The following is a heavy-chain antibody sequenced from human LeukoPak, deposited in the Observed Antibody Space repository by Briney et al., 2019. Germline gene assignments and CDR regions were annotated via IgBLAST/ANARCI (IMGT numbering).Heavy chain of an antibody. CDR1: GGSITSDY. Sequence: PSETLSLTCTVSGGSITSDYWSWIRQPPGKGLESIGYIYYSGSTNYNPSLKSRVTISVDTSKNQFSLKLSSVTAADTAVYYCARVASVAATRALDYWGQGTLVTVSS. V-gene: IGHV4-59*01. CDR3: ARVASVAATRALDY. J-gene: IGHJ4*02. CDR2: IYYSGST. D-gene: IGHD1-26*01.